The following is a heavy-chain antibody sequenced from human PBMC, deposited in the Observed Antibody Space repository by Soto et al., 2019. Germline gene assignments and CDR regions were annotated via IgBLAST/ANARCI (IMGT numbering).Heavy chain of an antibody. CDR3: VKDRSDTWSFDN. CDR2: VSQDGTLY. V-gene: IGHV3-30*18. CDR1: GFIYSSCA. Sequence: QVQLVESGGGVVQPGRSLRLSCSASGFIYSSCAMHWVRQVPGKGLEWLAVVSQDGTLYPYADSVRGRFTISRDKSRKMLYWQMNSLRPDDTAVYYCVKDRSDTWSFDNWGQGTLVTVSS. J-gene: IGHJ4*02. D-gene: IGHD2-8*02.